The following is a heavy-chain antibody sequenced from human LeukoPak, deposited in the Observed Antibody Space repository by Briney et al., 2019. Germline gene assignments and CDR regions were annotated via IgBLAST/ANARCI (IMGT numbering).Heavy chain of an antibody. J-gene: IGHJ4*02. CDR2: ISVYNGNT. CDR3: ARGYCSSATCGHFDY. D-gene: IGHD2-2*01. Sequence: ASVKVSCKASGYAFTNYAISWVRQAPGQGLEWMGWISVYNGNTNYAQKLQGRVTMTADTSTTTAYMELRSLRPDDTAVYYCARGYCSSATCGHFDYWGQGALFTVSS. CDR1: GYAFTNYA. V-gene: IGHV1-18*01.